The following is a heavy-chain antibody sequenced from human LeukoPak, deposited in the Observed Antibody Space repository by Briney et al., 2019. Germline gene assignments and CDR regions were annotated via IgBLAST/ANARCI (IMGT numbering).Heavy chain of an antibody. CDR2: INHSGST. CDR3: ARFPGSAEYRHYYYMDV. Sequence: PSETLSLTCTVSGGSISSYYWSWIRQPPGKGLEWIGEINHSGSTNYNPSLKSRVTISVDTSKNQFSLKLSSVTAADTAVYYCARFPGSAEYRHYYYMDVWGKGTTVTVSS. V-gene: IGHV4-34*01. D-gene: IGHD2-15*01. CDR1: GGSISSYY. J-gene: IGHJ6*03.